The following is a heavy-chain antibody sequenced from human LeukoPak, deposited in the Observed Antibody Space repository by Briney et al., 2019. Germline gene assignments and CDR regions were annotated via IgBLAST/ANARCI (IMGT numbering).Heavy chain of an antibody. CDR2: ISYDGSNK. CDR3: GKDRGANGLDY. V-gene: IGHV3-30*18. Sequence: GGSLRLSCAASGFTFSGYGMHWVRQSPGKGLEWVAVISYDGSNKYYADSVRGRFTISRDNSKNTLYLQMNSLRAKDTAVYYCGKDRGANGLDYWGQGTLVTVSS. D-gene: IGHD1-26*01. CDR1: GFTFSGYG. J-gene: IGHJ4*02.